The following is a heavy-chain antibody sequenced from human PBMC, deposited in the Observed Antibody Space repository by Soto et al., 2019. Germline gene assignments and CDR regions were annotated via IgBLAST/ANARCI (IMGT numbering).Heavy chain of an antibody. D-gene: IGHD1-26*01. Sequence: PSETLSLTCTVSGGSISSSSYYWGWIRQPPGKGLEWIGSISYSGSTSYNPSLKSRVTISVDTSKNQFSLKLTSVTAADTAVYYCARLAGVTNYFAYWGQGTLVTVSS. V-gene: IGHV4-39*01. J-gene: IGHJ4*02. CDR1: GGSISSSSYY. CDR3: ARLAGVTNYFAY. CDR2: ISYSGST.